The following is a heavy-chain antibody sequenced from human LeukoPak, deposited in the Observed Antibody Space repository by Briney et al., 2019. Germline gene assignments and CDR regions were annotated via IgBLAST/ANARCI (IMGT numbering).Heavy chain of an antibody. CDR1: GGSISSGDYY. CDR2: IYYSGST. J-gene: IGHJ5*02. CDR3: ARAETGDGGNWFDP. V-gene: IGHV4-30-4*01. Sequence: PSETLSLTCTVSGGSISSGDYYWSWLRQPPGKGLEWIGYIYYSGSTYYNPSLKSRVTISVDTSKNQFSLKLSSVTAADTAVYYCARAETGDGGNWFDPWGQGTLVTVSS. D-gene: IGHD7-27*01.